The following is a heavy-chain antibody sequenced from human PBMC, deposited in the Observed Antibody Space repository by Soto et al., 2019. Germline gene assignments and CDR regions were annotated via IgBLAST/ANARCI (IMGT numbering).Heavy chain of an antibody. CDR3: ASQAGGYSYGPLDY. CDR2: ISYSGST. V-gene: IGHV4-39*01. D-gene: IGHD5-18*01. Sequence: SATLSLTCTVSGASISGTNYYWDWIRQPPGKGLEWVGSISYSGSTYYSPSLKSRVTISLDKSKNQFSLSLYSVTVADTAVYYCASQAGGYSYGPLDYWGQGTLVTVSS. J-gene: IGHJ4*02. CDR1: GASISGTNYY.